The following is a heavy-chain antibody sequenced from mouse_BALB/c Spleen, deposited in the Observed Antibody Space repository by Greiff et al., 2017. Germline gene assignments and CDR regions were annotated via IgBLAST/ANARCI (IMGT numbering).Heavy chain of an antibody. CDR1: GYTFSSYW. V-gene: IGHV1S81*02. Sequence: QVQLKESGAELMKPGASVKISCKATGYTFSSYWIEWVKQRPGHGLEWIGEINPSNGRTNYNEKFKSKATLTVDKSSSTAYMQLSSLTSEDSAVYYCARYDGNYVPFAYWGQGTLVTVSA. D-gene: IGHD2-1*01. CDR3: ARYDGNYVPFAY. J-gene: IGHJ3*01. CDR2: INPSNGRT.